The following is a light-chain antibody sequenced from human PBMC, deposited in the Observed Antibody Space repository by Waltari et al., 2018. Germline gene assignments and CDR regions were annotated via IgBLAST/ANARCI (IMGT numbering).Light chain of an antibody. CDR2: EGS. V-gene: IGLV2-23*01. CDR3: GSYASSSTGV. J-gene: IGLJ3*02. Sequence: QSALTHPAPVSGCPGQSITISRLGTSRYDGSYNLVPWYQQHPGKSPKLMIYEGSKPPSGVSNRFSGSKSGNTASLTICVLQAEDEADYYCGSYASSSTGVFGGGTKLTVL. CDR1: SRYDGSYNL.